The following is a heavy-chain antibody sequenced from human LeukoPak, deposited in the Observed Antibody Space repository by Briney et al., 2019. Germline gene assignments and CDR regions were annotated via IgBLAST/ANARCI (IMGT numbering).Heavy chain of an antibody. J-gene: IGHJ6*02. CDR1: GLTFSSYW. CDR3: ARGPPVVPAAMRYYYYYGMDV. V-gene: IGHV3-7*03. CDR2: IKQDGSEK. D-gene: IGHD2-2*01. Sequence: GGSLRLSCAASGLTFSSYWMSWVRQAPGKGLEWVANIKQDGSEKYYVDSVKGRFTISRDNAKNSLYLQMNSLRAEDTAVYYCARGPPVVPAAMRYYYYYGMDVWGQGTTVTVSS.